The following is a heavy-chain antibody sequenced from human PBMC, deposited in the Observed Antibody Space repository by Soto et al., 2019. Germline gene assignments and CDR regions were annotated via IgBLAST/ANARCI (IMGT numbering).Heavy chain of an antibody. V-gene: IGHV1-46*01. J-gene: IGHJ4*02. CDR3: ARVRGGIAVAPARYEFDY. D-gene: IGHD6-19*01. Sequence: ASVKVSCKASGYTFTSYYMHWVRQAPGQGLEWMGIINPSGGSTSYAQKFQGRVTMTRDTSTSTVYMELSSLRSEDTAVYYCARVRGGIAVAPARYEFDYWGQGTLVSAPQ. CDR2: INPSGGST. CDR1: GYTFTSYY.